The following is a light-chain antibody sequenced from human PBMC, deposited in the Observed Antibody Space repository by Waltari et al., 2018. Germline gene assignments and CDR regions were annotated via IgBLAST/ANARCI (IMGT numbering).Light chain of an antibody. J-gene: IGLJ1*01. CDR2: DVN. CDR1: TSHIGAYDF. V-gene: IGLV2-11*01. Sequence: QSALTQPRSVSGSPGQPGTISRTGTTSHIGAYDFVSWYRHHPGKAPKLLIYDVNKPPSGVPDRFSGSKSGNRASLTISGLQAEDEADYYCCSYAGSYTYYVFGTGTKVTLL. CDR3: CSYAGSYTYYV.